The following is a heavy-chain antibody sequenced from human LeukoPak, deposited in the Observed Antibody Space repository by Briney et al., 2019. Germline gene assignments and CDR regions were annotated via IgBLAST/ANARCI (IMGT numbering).Heavy chain of an antibody. Sequence: SVKVSCKASGGTFSSYAISWVRQAPGQGLELMGGIIPIFGTANYAQKFQGRVTITTDESTSTAYMELSSLRSEDTAVYYCARDNVPATTNWFDPWGQGTLVTVSS. CDR3: ARDNVPATTNWFDP. CDR1: GGTFSSYA. D-gene: IGHD2-2*01. CDR2: IIPIFGTA. V-gene: IGHV1-69*05. J-gene: IGHJ5*02.